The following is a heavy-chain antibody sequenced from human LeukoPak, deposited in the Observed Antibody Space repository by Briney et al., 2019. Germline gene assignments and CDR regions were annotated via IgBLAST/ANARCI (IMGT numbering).Heavy chain of an antibody. Sequence: SETLSLTCTVSGGSISSYYWSWIRQPPGKGLEWIGYIYYSGSTNYNPSLKSRVTISVDTSKNQFSLKLSSVTAADTAVYYCARDPGSAFDIWGQGTMVTVSS. V-gene: IGHV4-59*01. J-gene: IGHJ3*02. CDR3: ARDPGSAFDI. CDR1: GGSISSYY. CDR2: IYYSGST.